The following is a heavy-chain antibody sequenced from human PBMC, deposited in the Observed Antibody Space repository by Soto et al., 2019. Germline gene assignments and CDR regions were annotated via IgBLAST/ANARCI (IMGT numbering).Heavy chain of an antibody. CDR1: GFTFSSYG. Sequence: QVQLVESGGGVVQPGRSLRLSCAASGFTFSSYGMHWVRQAPGKGLEWVAVIWHDGSSKYHADSVKGRFTISRDNXKNTLYLQMTSLRAEDTAVYYCARGRDAPLSALDIWGQGTMVTVSS. CDR2: IWHDGSSK. J-gene: IGHJ3*02. CDR3: ARGRDAPLSALDI. V-gene: IGHV3-33*01. D-gene: IGHD2-21*01.